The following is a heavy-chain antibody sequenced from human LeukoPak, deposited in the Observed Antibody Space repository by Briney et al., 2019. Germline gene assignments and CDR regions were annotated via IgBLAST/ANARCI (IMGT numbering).Heavy chain of an antibody. D-gene: IGHD1-1*01. CDR3: ARVLRLERPYYYYYMDV. CDR1: GFTFSSYE. V-gene: IGHV3-48*03. Sequence: GGSLRLSCAASGFTFSSYEMNWVRQAPGKGLEWVSYISSSGSTIYYADSVKGRFTISRDNAKNSLYLQMNSLRAEDTALYHCARVLRLERPYYYYYMDVWGKGTTVTISS. J-gene: IGHJ6*03. CDR2: ISSSGSTI.